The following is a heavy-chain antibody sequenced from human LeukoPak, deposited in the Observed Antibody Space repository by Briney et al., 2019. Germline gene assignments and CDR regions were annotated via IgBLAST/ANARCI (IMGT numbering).Heavy chain of an antibody. CDR1: GFTFSSYS. J-gene: IGHJ5*02. CDR3: AGYCSTTSCYSSPNWFDP. Sequence: AGGSLRLSCAASGFTFSSYSMNWVRQAPGKGLEWVSAISGSGGSTYYADPVKGRFTISRDNTKNTVYLQMNSLRAEDTAVYYCAGYCSTTSCYSSPNWFDPWGQGTLVTVSS. V-gene: IGHV3-23*01. CDR2: ISGSGGST. D-gene: IGHD2-2*01.